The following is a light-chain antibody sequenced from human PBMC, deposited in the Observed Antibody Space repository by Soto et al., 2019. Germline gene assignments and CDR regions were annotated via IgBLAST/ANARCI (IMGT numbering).Light chain of an antibody. CDR3: GSWESRRSAYV. CDR2: DDD. CDR1: SSNIGGNS. J-gene: IGLJ1*01. V-gene: IGLV1-51*01. Sequence: QSVMTQPPSVSAAPGQRVTISCSGSSSNIGGNSVSWYQQLPGTAPKLLMYDDDKRPSGIPDGFSGSKSGTSATLGITGFQTGDEADHYCGSWESRRSAYVFGPGTKLTVL.